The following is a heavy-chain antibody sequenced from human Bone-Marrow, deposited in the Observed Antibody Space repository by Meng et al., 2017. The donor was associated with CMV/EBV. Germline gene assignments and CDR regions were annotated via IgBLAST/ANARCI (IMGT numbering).Heavy chain of an antibody. D-gene: IGHD2-2*01. CDR2: INHSGST. Sequence: SETLSLTCTVSGGSISSNNYHWAWIRQPPGKGLEWIGTINHSGSTDYNASLKSRVTISIDTSKTQFSLKVSSVTAADTAVYYCARKEVGTMNDYWGQGTLVTVSS. V-gene: IGHV4-39*07. CDR3: ARKEVGTMNDY. J-gene: IGHJ4*02. CDR1: GGSISSNNYH.